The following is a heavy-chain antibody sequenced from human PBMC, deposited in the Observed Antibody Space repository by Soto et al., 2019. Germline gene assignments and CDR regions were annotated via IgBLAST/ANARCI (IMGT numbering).Heavy chain of an antibody. J-gene: IGHJ4*02. CDR3: ARVPNRPGRWLQLNFDY. CDR2: ISSSSSTI. V-gene: IGHV3-48*01. Sequence: GGSLRLSCAASGFTFSTYSMNWVRQAPGKGLEWVSYISSSSSTIFYTDSVKGRFTVSRDNAKNSLYLQMNSLRAEDTAVYYCARVPNRPGRWLQLNFDYWGQGT. CDR1: GFTFSTYS. D-gene: IGHD5-12*01.